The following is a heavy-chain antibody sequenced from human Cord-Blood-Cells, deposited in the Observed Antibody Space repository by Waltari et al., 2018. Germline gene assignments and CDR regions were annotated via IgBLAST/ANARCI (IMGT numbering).Heavy chain of an antibody. Sequence: QVQLVQSGAEVKKPGSSVKVSCKASGGTFSSYAISWVRQAPGQGLEWMGGIIPIFGKANYAQKFQGRVTITADESTSTAYMELSSLRSEDTAVYYCARDMNDFWSGYPYYYYMDVWGKGTTVTVSS. CDR1: GGTFSSYA. CDR2: IIPIFGKA. V-gene: IGHV1-69*01. J-gene: IGHJ6*03. D-gene: IGHD3-3*01. CDR3: ARDMNDFWSGYPYYYYMDV.